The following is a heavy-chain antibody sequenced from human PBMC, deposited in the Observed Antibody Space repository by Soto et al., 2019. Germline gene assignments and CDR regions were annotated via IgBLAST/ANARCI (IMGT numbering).Heavy chain of an antibody. CDR3: ARSKLGDRYSH. V-gene: IGHV4-39*01. CDR1: GGSIISDNYY. CDR2: VYFTGAP. J-gene: IGHJ4*02. D-gene: IGHD3-16*02. Sequence: QLQLQESGPGLVKPSETPSLTCSVSGGSIISDNYYWGWIRQPPGKGLEWIGSVYFTGAPYFNPSLKSRVTMSVDTSKNQFSLRLNSVTAADTAVYYCARSKLGDRYSHWGQGTLVIVSS.